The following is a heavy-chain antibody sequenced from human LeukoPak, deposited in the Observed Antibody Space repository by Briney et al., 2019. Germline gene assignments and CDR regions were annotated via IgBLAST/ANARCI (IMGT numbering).Heavy chain of an antibody. CDR3: ARGGSENWIYPYYSDY. Sequence: VASVKVSCKASGYTSTDFYMHWVRQAPGQGLEWMGWINPNSGGTNYAQKFQGRVTMTRDTSTSTAYTELSRLKSDDTAVYYCARGGSENWIYPYYSDYWGQGTQVTVSS. CDR1: GYTSTDFY. CDR2: INPNSGGT. D-gene: IGHD1-7*01. V-gene: IGHV1-2*02. J-gene: IGHJ4*02.